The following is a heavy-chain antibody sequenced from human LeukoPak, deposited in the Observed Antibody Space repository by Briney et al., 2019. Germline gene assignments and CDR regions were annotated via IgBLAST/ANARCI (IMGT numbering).Heavy chain of an antibody. CDR2: TYYSGST. V-gene: IGHV4-59*08. Sequence: PSETLSLTCTVSGGSISSYYWSWIRQPPGKGLEWIGYTYYSGSTNYNPSLKGRVTISVDTSKNQFSLKLSSVTAADTAVYYCARRMYYYDSSGYGGYWLDPWGQGTLVTVSS. CDR1: GGSISSYY. D-gene: IGHD3-22*01. CDR3: ARRMYYYDSSGYGGYWLDP. J-gene: IGHJ5*02.